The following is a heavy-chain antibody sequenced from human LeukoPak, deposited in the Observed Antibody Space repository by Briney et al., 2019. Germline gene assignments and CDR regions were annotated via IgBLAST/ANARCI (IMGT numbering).Heavy chain of an antibody. Sequence: SGTLSLTCAVSGGSISSSNWWSWVRQPPGKGLEWIGEIYHSGSTNYNPSLKSRVTISVDKSKNQFSLKLSSVTAADTAVYYCARGGGLGYYYYYMDVWGKGTTVTISS. J-gene: IGHJ6*03. CDR1: GGSISSSNW. V-gene: IGHV4-4*02. CDR2: IYHSGST. CDR3: ARGGGLGYYYYYMDV. D-gene: IGHD3/OR15-3a*01.